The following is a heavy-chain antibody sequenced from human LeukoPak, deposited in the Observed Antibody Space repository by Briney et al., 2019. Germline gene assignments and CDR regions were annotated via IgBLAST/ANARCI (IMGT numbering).Heavy chain of an antibody. CDR1: GDSISSGDYY. Sequence: SETLSLTCTVSGDSISSGDYYWSWIRRPAGKGLEWIVRISSSGSTNYNPSLKSRVTISVDTSKNQFSLKLSSVTAADTAVYFCARGPYSYDSSGAFDIWGQGTMVTVSS. CDR3: ARGPYSYDSSGAFDI. CDR2: ISSSGST. D-gene: IGHD3-22*01. V-gene: IGHV4-61*02. J-gene: IGHJ3*02.